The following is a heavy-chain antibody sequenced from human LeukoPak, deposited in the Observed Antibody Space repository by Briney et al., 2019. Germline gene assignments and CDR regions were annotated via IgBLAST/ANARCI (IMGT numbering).Heavy chain of an antibody. Sequence: SVKVSCKASGYTFTSYAMHWVRQAPGQRLEWMGWINAGNGNTKYSQKFQGRVTITRDTSASTAYMELSSLRSEDTAVYYCARDTSSGWFYYYYGMDVWGQGTTVTVSS. J-gene: IGHJ6*02. CDR3: ARDTSSGWFYYYYGMDV. CDR1: GYTFTSYA. V-gene: IGHV1-3*01. D-gene: IGHD6-19*01. CDR2: INAGNGNT.